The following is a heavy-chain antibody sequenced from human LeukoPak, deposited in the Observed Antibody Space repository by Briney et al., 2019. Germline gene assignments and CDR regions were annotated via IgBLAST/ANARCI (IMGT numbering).Heavy chain of an antibody. V-gene: IGHV3-21*01. CDR3: ARADCSGSTCYLRRSWFDP. Sequence: SGGSLRLSCAASGFTFSSFDMNWVRQAPGKGLEWVSSISTSSRYIYYRDSVKGRFTISRDDAKNSLYLQMNSPRVEDTAVYYCARADCSGSTCYLRRSWFDPWGQGTLVTVSS. J-gene: IGHJ5*02. CDR2: ISTSSRYI. D-gene: IGHD2-2*01. CDR1: GFTFSSFD.